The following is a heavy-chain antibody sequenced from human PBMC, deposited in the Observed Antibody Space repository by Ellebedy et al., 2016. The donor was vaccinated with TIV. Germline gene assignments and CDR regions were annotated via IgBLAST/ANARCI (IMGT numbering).Heavy chain of an antibody. J-gene: IGHJ3*02. CDR2: ISYTGKT. V-gene: IGHV4-59*12. Sequence: SETLSLTCTVSGGSISGYYWSWIRQPPGKGLEWIGYISYTGKTDQNPSLKSRLTISVDTAKNQFSLKLSSVTAADTAFYYCARVEVPQGGAFDIWGQGTMVTVSS. CDR1: GGSISGYY. CDR3: ARVEVPQGGAFDI. D-gene: IGHD1-1*01.